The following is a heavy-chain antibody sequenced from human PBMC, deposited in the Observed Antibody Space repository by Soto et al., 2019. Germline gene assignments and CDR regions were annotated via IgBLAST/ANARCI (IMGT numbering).Heavy chain of an antibody. D-gene: IGHD4-17*01. CDR2: MNPNSGNT. CDR3: ARGRGIMTTVTSVDRIDAFDI. Sequence: ASVKVSCKASGYTFTSYDINWVRQATGQGLEWMGWMNPNSGNTGYAQKFQGRVTMTRNTSISTAYMELSSLRSEDTAVYYCARGRGIMTTVTSVDRIDAFDIWGQGTMVTVSS. J-gene: IGHJ3*02. CDR1: GYTFTSYD. V-gene: IGHV1-8*01.